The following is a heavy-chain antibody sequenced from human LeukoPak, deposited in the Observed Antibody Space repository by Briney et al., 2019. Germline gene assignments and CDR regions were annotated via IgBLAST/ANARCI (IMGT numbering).Heavy chain of an antibody. CDR2: IYATGST. J-gene: IGHJ4*02. CDR3: ARTGSGWDTAPRLDY. Sequence: SETLSLTCTVSGGSISGYYWSWLRQPAGKGLEWIGRIYATGSTDYNPSLKSRVTMSVDGSKNQVSLRLNSVTAADTAVYYCARTGSGWDTAPRLDYWGQGTLVTVSS. V-gene: IGHV4-4*07. CDR1: GGSISGYY. D-gene: IGHD6-19*01.